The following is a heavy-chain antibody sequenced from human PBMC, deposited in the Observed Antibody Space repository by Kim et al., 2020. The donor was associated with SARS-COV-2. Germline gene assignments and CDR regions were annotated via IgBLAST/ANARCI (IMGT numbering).Heavy chain of an antibody. D-gene: IGHD3-3*01. CDR3: AKDWRGGCHFGD. CDR1: GFTFSRFA. J-gene: IGHJ1*01. V-gene: IGHV3-23*01. CDR2: ISASGSRT. Sequence: GGSLRLSCAASGFTFSRFAMTWVRQAPGKGLEWVSDISASGSRTDYAGSVKGRFTISRDNSKNTVSLEMNNLSDEDTATYYCAKDWRGGCHFGDWRPGT.